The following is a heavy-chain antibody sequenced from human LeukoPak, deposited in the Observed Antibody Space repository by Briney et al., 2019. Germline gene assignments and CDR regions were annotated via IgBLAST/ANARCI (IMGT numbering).Heavy chain of an antibody. J-gene: IGHJ4*02. CDR3: AKGTLGKCSGGSCYPLDY. D-gene: IGHD2-15*01. V-gene: IGHV3-23*01. Sequence: GGSLRLSCAAAGFTFSSYAMAWVRQSPGKGLEWVSCSTGGGEYTYHTDSVKGRFTISKDNSKNTLYLQMNSLRVDDTAVYYCAKGTLGKCSGGSCYPLDYWGQGTLVTVSS. CDR2: STGGGEYT. CDR1: GFTFSSYA.